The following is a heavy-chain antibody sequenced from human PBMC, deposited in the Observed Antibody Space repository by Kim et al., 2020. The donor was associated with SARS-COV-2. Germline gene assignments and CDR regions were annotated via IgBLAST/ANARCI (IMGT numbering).Heavy chain of an antibody. CDR2: FDPEDGET. D-gene: IGHD6-19*01. CDR1: GYTLTELS. J-gene: IGHJ4*02. Sequence: ASVKVSCKVSGYTLTELSMHWVRQAPGKGLEWMGGFDPEDGETIYAQKFQGRVTMTEDTSTDTAYMELSSLRSEDTAVYYCATARGSGWYDLFDYWGQGTLVTVSS. V-gene: IGHV1-24*01. CDR3: ATARGSGWYDLFDY.